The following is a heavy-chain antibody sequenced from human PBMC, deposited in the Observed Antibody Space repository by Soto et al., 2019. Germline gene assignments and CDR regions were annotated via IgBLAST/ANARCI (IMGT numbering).Heavy chain of an antibody. V-gene: IGHV4-59*01. CDR1: GGSISSYY. J-gene: IGHJ6*02. Sequence: SETLSLTCTVSGGSISSYYWSWIRQPPGKGLEWIGYIYYSGSTNYNPSLKSRVTISVDTSKNQFSLKLSSVTAADTAVYYCARLVAARPSDRMYYYYGMDVWGQGTTVTVSS. D-gene: IGHD6-6*01. CDR3: ARLVAARPSDRMYYYYGMDV. CDR2: IYYSGST.